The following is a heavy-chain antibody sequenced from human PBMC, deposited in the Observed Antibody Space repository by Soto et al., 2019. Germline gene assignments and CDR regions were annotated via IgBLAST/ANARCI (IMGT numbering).Heavy chain of an antibody. V-gene: IGHV2-5*02. Sequence: QITLKESGPTLVKPTQTLTLTCTFSGFSLGTSGVGVGWIRQPPGKALEWLALIYWDDDKRYSPSLKSRLTITKDTSKNQVVLTMTNMDPVDTATYYCALEREPYGDWGGDAFDIWGQGTMVTVSS. CDR2: IYWDDDK. J-gene: IGHJ3*02. CDR1: GFSLGTSGVG. D-gene: IGHD4-17*01. CDR3: ALEREPYGDWGGDAFDI.